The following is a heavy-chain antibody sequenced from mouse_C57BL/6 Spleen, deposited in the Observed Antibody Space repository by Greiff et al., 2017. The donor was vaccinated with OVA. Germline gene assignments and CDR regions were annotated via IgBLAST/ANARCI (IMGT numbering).Heavy chain of an antibody. J-gene: IGHJ1*03. V-gene: IGHV1-80*01. CDR3: ARGGYNGCIYCDFDV. Sequence: QVQLQQSGAELVKPGASVKISCKASGYAFSSYWMNWVKQRPGQGLEWIGQIYPGDGDTNYNGKFKGKATLTADKSSSTAYMQLSSLTSEDSAIYYCARGGYNGCIYCDFDVWGTGTTVTVSS. CDR1: GYAFSSYW. D-gene: IGHD3-3*01. CDR2: IYPGDGDT.